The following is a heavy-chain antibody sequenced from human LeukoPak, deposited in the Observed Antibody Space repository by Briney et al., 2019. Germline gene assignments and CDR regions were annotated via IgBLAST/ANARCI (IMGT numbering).Heavy chain of an antibody. CDR2: VYYSGST. Sequence: SETLSLTCTVSGGSISSGDYYWSWIRQPPGKGLEWIGYVYYSGSTYYNPSLKSRVTISVDTSKNQFSLKLSSVTAADTAVYYCASGCGGDCYSTEYFQHWGQGTLVTVSS. CDR1: GGSISSGDYY. CDR3: ASGCGGDCYSTEYFQH. D-gene: IGHD2-21*01. J-gene: IGHJ1*01. V-gene: IGHV4-30-4*08.